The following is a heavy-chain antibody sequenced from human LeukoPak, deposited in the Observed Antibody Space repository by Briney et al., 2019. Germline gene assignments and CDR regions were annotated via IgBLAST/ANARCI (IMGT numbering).Heavy chain of an antibody. CDR1: GYTFTSYD. D-gene: IGHD6-13*01. V-gene: IGHV1-8*01. Sequence: ASVKVSCKASGYTFTSYDINWVRQATGQGLEWMGWMNPNSGNTGYAQKFQGRVTMTRNTSISTAYMELSSLRSEDTAVYYCARGLYSSSWLPVGYYYYGMDVWGQGTTVTVSS. CDR3: ARGLYSSSWLPVGYYYYGMDV. J-gene: IGHJ6*02. CDR2: MNPNSGNT.